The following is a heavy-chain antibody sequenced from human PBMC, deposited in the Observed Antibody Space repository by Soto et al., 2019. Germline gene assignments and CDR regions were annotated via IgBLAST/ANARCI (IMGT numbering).Heavy chain of an antibody. Sequence: QVQLVESGGGLVKPGGSLRLSCAASGFTFSYYYMSWIRQAPGKGLEWVSYSNSGSTIYDADSVKGRFTISRENAKNSLYLQMNSLRAEDTAVYYCARAPYSSGWYEYYYGMDVWGQGTTVTVSS. CDR3: ARAPYSSGWYEYYYGMDV. CDR2: SNSGSTI. CDR1: GFTFSYYY. D-gene: IGHD6-19*01. V-gene: IGHV3-11*01. J-gene: IGHJ6*02.